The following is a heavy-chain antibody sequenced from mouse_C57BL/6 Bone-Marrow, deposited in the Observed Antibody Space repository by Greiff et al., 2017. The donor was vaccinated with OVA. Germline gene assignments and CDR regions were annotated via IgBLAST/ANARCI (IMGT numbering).Heavy chain of an antibody. CDR1: GYTFTSYW. J-gene: IGHJ1*03. CDR2: IDPSDSET. CDR3: ARRPAYVGYFDV. V-gene: IGHV1-52*01. D-gene: IGHD1-1*01. Sequence: VQLQQPGAELVRPGSSVKLSCKASGYTFTSYWMHWVKQRPIQGLEWIGNIDPSDSETHYNQKFKDKATLTVDKSSSTAYMQLSSLTSEDSAVYDCARRPAYVGYFDVWGTGTTVTVSS.